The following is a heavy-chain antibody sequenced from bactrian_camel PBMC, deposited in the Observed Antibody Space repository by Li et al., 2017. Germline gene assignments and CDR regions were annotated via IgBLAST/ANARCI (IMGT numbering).Heavy chain of an antibody. Sequence: QLVESGGGLVQPGGSLRLSCTASGFTFSPTWMHWVRQAPGKSLEWVSSIYTGDGKTKYANSVRGRFTISRDDTKNTLYLQMDSLQSEDTALYYCAKPNTPLDLATDFGYWGQGTQVTVS. CDR1: GFTFSPTW. CDR2: IYTGDGKT. V-gene: IGHV3S1*01. CDR3: AKPNTPLDLATDFGY. J-gene: IGHJ6*01. D-gene: IGHD1*01.